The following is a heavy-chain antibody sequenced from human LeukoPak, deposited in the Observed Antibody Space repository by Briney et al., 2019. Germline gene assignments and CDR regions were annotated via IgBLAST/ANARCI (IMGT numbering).Heavy chain of an antibody. J-gene: IGHJ4*02. D-gene: IGHD2-21*01. V-gene: IGHV3-30*02. CDR1: GFNFNYCA. Sequence: QTGGSLRLSCATSGFNFNYCAMHWVRQAPGKGLEWLAFIQYDGTTKYYADSVKGRFTISRENSKNTVSLQMHSLKTEDTAVYYCVKGPIEYELLSLSGDLSPVSDPAFDSWGQGTLVSVSS. CDR3: VKGPIEYELLSLSGDLSPVSDPAFDS. CDR2: IQYDGTTK.